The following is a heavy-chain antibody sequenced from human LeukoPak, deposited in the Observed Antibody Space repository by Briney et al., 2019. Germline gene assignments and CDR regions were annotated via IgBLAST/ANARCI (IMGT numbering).Heavy chain of an antibody. V-gene: IGHV4-4*09. CDR3: ARHNGRDDY. Sequence: SETLSLTCTVSGGSISSYQWSWIRQAPGKGLEWIGYIHTSGSTIYSPSLKSRVTMSIDTSENRFSLKLSSVTAADTAVYYCARHNGRDDYWGQGTLVTDSS. CDR2: IHTSGST. D-gene: IGHD2-8*01. J-gene: IGHJ4*02. CDR1: GGSISSYQ.